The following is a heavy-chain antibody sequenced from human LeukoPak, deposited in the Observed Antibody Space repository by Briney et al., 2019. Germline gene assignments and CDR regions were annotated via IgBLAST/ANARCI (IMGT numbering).Heavy chain of an antibody. V-gene: IGHV4-34*01. J-gene: IGHJ6*03. CDR2: INHSGST. CDR1: GGSFSGYY. Sequence: PSETLSLTCAVYGGSFSGYYWSWIRQPPGKGLEWIGEINHSGSTNYNPSLKSRVTISVDTSKNQFSLKLSSVTAADTAVYYCARDRENYYYMDVWGKGTTVTISS. CDR3: ARDRENYYYMDV.